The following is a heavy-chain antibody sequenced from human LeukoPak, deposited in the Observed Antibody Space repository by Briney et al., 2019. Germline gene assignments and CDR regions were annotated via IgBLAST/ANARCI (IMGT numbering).Heavy chain of an antibody. CDR1: GFTFSSYG. J-gene: IGHJ3*02. V-gene: IGHV3-30*18. CDR2: ISYDGSNK. CDR3: AKDKGIAVAGPGGAFDI. Sequence: GGSLRLSCAASGFTFSSYGMHWVRQAPGKGLEWVAVISYDGSNKYYADSVEGRFTISRDNSKNTLYLQMNSLGAEDTAVYYCAKDKGIAVAGPGGAFDIWGQGTMVTVSS. D-gene: IGHD6-19*01.